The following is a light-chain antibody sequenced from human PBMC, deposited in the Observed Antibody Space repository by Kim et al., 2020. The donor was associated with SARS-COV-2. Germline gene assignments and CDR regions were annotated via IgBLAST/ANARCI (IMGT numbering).Light chain of an antibody. Sequence: ALGQTVRNTCQGDSLRNNYASWYQQKPGQAPVLVMYTNNNRPSGIPDRFSGSSSGNTASLTITGAQAEDEGDYYCNSRDSSGNHLVFGGGTELTVL. V-gene: IGLV3-19*01. CDR1: SLRNNY. CDR3: NSRDSSGNHLV. J-gene: IGLJ2*01. CDR2: TNN.